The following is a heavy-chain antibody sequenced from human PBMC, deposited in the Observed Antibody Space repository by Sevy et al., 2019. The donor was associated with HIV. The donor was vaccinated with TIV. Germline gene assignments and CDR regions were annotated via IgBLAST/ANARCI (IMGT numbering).Heavy chain of an antibody. CDR3: AKAERRDGYNRDY. J-gene: IGHJ4*02. Sequence: GGSLRLSCAASGFTFSSYAMSWVRPAPGKGLEWVSAIRGSGGSTYYADSVKGRFIISRDNSKNTLYLQMNSLRAEDTAVYYCAKAERRDGYNRDYWGQGTLVTVSS. CDR2: IRGSGGST. D-gene: IGHD5-12*01. CDR1: GFTFSSYA. V-gene: IGHV3-23*01.